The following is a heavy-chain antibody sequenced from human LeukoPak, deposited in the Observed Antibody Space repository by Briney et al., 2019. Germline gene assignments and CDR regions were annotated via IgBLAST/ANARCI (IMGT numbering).Heavy chain of an antibody. V-gene: IGHV3-53*01. CDR1: GFTFNNYA. CDR3: ARHGQQLYYFDY. Sequence: GGSLRLSCVASGFTFNNYAMNWVRQAPGKGLEWVSVIYSGGSTYYADSVKGRFTISRDNSKNTLYLQMNSLRAEDTAVYYCARHGQQLYYFDYWGQGTLVTVSS. CDR2: IYSGGST. D-gene: IGHD6-13*01. J-gene: IGHJ4*02.